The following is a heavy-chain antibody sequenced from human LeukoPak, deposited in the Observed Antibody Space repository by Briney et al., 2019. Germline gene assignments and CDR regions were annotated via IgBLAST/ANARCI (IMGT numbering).Heavy chain of an antibody. CDR1: GGSISSNNYY. Sequence: SETLSLTCTVSGGSISSNNYYWGWIRQPPGKGLEWIGSIYYSGSTYYNPSLKSRVTISVDTSKNKFSLKLNSVTAADTAVYYCARPAYRGSYYDAFDIWGQGTMVTVSS. CDR2: IYYSGST. CDR3: ARPAYRGSYYDAFDI. V-gene: IGHV4-39*01. D-gene: IGHD1-26*01. J-gene: IGHJ3*02.